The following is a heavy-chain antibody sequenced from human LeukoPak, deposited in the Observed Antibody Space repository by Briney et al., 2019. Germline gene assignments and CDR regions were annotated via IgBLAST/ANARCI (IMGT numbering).Heavy chain of an antibody. J-gene: IGHJ5*02. V-gene: IGHV4-39*07. CDR1: GGSISSSSYY. Sequence: KTSETLSLTCTVSGGSISSSSYYWGWIRQPPGKGLEWIGSIYYSGSTYYNPSLKSRVTISVDTSKNQFSLKLSSVTAADTAVYYCARDTPWIQLWKRRPGFDPWGQGTLVTVSS. CDR2: IYYSGST. CDR3: ARDTPWIQLWKRRPGFDP. D-gene: IGHD5-18*01.